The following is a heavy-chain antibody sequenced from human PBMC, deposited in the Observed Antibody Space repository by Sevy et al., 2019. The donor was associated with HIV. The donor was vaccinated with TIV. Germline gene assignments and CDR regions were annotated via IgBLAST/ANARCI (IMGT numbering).Heavy chain of an antibody. CDR3: ARGSAGAGTYDY. CDR1: EFTVSSNY. V-gene: IGHV3-53*01. D-gene: IGHD6-19*01. CDR2: IYSGGST. J-gene: IGHJ4*02. Sequence: GGSLRLSCAASEFTVSSNYRSWVRQAPGKGLEWVSVIYSGGSTYYADSVKGRFTISRDNSKNTLYLQMNSLRAEDTAVYYCARGSAGAGTYDYWGQGTLVTVSS.